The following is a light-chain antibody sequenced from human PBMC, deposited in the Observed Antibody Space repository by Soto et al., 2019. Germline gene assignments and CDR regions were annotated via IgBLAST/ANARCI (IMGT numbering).Light chain of an antibody. J-gene: IGKJ1*01. CDR2: AAS. CDR1: QGIRDN. V-gene: IGKV1-6*01. CDR3: LQDYHYPRT. Sequence: AIQMTQSPSSLSASVGDRVTITCRASQGIRDNLGWYQQKPGTAPKVLIYAASSLQSGVPSRFSGSGSGTDFTLTISSLQPEDFATYYCLQDYHYPRTFGQGTRVEIK.